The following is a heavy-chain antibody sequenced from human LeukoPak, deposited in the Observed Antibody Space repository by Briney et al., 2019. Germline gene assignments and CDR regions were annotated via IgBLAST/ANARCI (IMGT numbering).Heavy chain of an antibody. Sequence: GASVKVSCKASGYTFTGYYMHWVRQAPGQGLEWMGWINPNSGGTNYAQKFQGRVTMTRDTSSSTAYMQLGSLRSDDTAVYYCARGSRTDYYDSSGYYLWYFDPWGRGTQVTVSS. CDR3: ARGSRTDYYDSSGYYLWYFDP. CDR2: INPNSGGT. D-gene: IGHD3-22*01. J-gene: IGHJ2*01. V-gene: IGHV1-2*02. CDR1: GYTFTGYY.